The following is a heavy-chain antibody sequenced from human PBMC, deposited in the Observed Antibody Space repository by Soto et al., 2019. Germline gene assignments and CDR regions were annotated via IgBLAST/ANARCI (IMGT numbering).Heavy chain of an antibody. D-gene: IGHD6-6*01. Sequence: QVQLVQSGAEVKKPGSSVKVSCKASGGTFSSYAISWVRQAPGQRLAWMGGMFPIIGTANYAQKFQGRVTIPADESTSTAFMELGSLRSEDTAVYYCATQYSSPEKCFDYWGQGTLVTVSS. CDR1: GGTFSSYA. J-gene: IGHJ4*02. CDR3: ATQYSSPEKCFDY. V-gene: IGHV1-69*19. CDR2: MFPIIGTA.